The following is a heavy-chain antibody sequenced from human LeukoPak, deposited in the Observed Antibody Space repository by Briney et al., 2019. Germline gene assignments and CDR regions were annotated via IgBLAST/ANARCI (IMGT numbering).Heavy chain of an antibody. D-gene: IGHD3-10*01. Sequence: PSETLSLTCAVYGGSFSGYYWSCIRQPPGKGLEWIGEINHSGSTNYNPSLKSRVTISVDTSKNQFSLKLSSVTAADTAVYYCARERRLWFGEYYGMDVWGQGTTVTVSS. J-gene: IGHJ6*02. V-gene: IGHV4-34*01. CDR2: INHSGST. CDR1: GGSFSGYY. CDR3: ARERRLWFGEYYGMDV.